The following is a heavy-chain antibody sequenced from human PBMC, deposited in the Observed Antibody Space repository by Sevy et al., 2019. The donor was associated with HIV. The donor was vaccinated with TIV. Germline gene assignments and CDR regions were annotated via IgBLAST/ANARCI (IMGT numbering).Heavy chain of an antibody. D-gene: IGHD2-2*01. V-gene: IGHV1-8*01. CDR3: ARGLVVVPDYYYYGMDV. J-gene: IGHJ6*02. CDR1: GYTFTSYD. Sequence: ASVKVSCKASGYTFTSYDINWVRQATGQGLEWMGWMNPNSGNTGYAQKFQGRVTMTRNTSISTAYMELSSLRYEDTAVYYCARGLVVVPDYYYYGMDVWGQGTTVTVSS. CDR2: MNPNSGNT.